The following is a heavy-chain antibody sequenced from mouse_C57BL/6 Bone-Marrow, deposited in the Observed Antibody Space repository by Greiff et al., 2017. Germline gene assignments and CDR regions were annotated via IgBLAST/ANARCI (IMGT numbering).Heavy chain of an antibody. CDR2: IDPSDSET. CDR1: GYTFTSYW. D-gene: IGHD1-1*01. J-gene: IGHJ4*01. V-gene: IGHV1-52*01. CDR3: ARDYGSSYCYAMHY. Sequence: QVHVKQPGAELVRPGSSVKLSCKASGYTFTSYWMHWVKQRPIQGLEWIGNIDPSDSETHYNQKFKDKATLTVDKSSNTAYMQLSSLTSEDSAVYYCARDYGSSYCYAMHYWGQGTSVTVSS.